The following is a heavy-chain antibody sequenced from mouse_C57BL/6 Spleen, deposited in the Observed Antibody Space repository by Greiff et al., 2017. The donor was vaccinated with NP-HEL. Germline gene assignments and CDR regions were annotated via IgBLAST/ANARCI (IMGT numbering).Heavy chain of an antibody. D-gene: IGHD2-3*01. J-gene: IGHJ4*01. CDR3: ARDGYYFYYAMDY. Sequence: EVMLVESGGGLVKPGGSLKLSCAASGFTFSDYGMHWVRQAPEKGLEWVAYISSGSSTIYYADTVKGRFTISRDNAKNTLFLQMTSLRSEDTAMYYCARDGYYFYYAMDYWGQGTSVTVSS. V-gene: IGHV5-17*01. CDR1: GFTFSDYG. CDR2: ISSGSSTI.